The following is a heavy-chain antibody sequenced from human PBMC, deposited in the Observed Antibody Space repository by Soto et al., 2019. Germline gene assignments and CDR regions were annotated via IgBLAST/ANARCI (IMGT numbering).Heavy chain of an antibody. J-gene: IGHJ4*02. V-gene: IGHV4-39*01. D-gene: IGHD2-15*01. Sequence: TSETLSLTCTVSGGSIANNNYFWGWVRQPPGKGLEGIGSAAYSGGTYKNPSLKSRVTVSVDTSKNQFSLKLTSVTAADTAVYYCAKVVVGATSHSDFDSWGQGTLVTVSS. CDR2: AAYSGGT. CDR3: AKVVVGATSHSDFDS. CDR1: GGSIANNNYF.